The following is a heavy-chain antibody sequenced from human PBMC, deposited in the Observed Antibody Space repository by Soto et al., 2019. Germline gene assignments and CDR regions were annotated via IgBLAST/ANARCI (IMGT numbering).Heavy chain of an antibody. J-gene: IGHJ4*02. V-gene: IGHV4-59*01. D-gene: IGHD6-13*01. CDR1: GGSISSYY. CDR2: IYYSGST. CDR3: ERVGAAAGTDY. Sequence: QVQLQESGPGLVKPSETLSLTCTVSGGSISSYYWSWIRQPPGKGLEWIGYIYYSGSTNYNPSLKSRVTISVDTAKNQFSLKLSSVTAADTAVYYCERVGAAAGTDYWGQGTLVTVSS.